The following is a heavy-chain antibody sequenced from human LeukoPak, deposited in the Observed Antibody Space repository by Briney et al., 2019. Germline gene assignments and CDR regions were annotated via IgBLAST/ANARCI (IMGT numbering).Heavy chain of an antibody. CDR1: GFTFSSYW. CDR3: ARDPYYGSGSYADNWFDP. J-gene: IGHJ5*02. V-gene: IGHV3-74*01. Sequence: PGGSLRLSCAASGFTFSSYWMHWVRQAPGKGLVWFSRINSDGSSTSYADSVKGRFTISRDNAKNTLYLQMNSLRAEDTAVYYCARDPYYGSGSYADNWFDPWGQGTLVTVSS. CDR2: INSDGSST. D-gene: IGHD3-10*01.